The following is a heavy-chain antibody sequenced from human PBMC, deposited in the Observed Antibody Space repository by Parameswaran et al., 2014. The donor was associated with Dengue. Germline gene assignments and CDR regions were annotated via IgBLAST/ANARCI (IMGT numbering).Heavy chain of an antibody. D-gene: IGHD3-9*01. CDR3: ASSNYDILTGYYSEDY. J-gene: IGHJ4*02. CDR2: IYTSGST. V-gene: IGHV4-61*02. Sequence: VRQAPGKGLEWIGRIYTSGSTNYNPSLKSRVTISVDTSKNQFSLKLSSVTAADTAVYYCASSNYDILTGYYSEDYWGQGTLVTVSS.